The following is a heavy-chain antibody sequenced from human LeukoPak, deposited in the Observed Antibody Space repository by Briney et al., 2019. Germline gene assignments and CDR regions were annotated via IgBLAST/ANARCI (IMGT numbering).Heavy chain of an antibody. J-gene: IGHJ4*02. CDR2: ISGSSSTI. D-gene: IGHD6-6*01. V-gene: IGHV3-48*01. CDR1: GFTFSSYS. CDR3: ARDVSSLGY. Sequence: GGSLRLSCAASGFTFSSYSMNWVRQAPGKGLEWDSYISGSSSTIYYADSVKGRFTISRDNAKKSLYLQMNSLRAEDTAVYYCARDVSSLGYWGQGTLVTVSS.